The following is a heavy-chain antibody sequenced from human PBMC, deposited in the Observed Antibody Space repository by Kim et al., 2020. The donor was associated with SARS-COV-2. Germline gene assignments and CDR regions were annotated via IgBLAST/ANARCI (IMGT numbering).Heavy chain of an antibody. CDR1: GGSISSGDYY. CDR3: ARAEYWAMIVVVVPGAFDI. CDR2: IYYSGST. J-gene: IGHJ3*02. D-gene: IGHD3-22*01. V-gene: IGHV4-30-4*01. Sequence: TLSLTCTVSGGSISSGDYYWSWIRQPPGKGLEWIGYIYYSGSTYYNPSLKSRVTISVDTSKNQFSLKLSSVTAADTAVYYCARAEYWAMIVVVVPGAFDIWGQGTMVTVSS.